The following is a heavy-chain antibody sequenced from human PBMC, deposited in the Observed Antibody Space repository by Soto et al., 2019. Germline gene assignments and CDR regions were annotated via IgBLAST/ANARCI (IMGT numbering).Heavy chain of an antibody. J-gene: IGHJ4*01. CDR2: IYTSGST. V-gene: IGHV4-4*07. CDR3: ARESGYSYGLLDY. Sequence: PSDTLSLTSTVSGGFISSYYWSWIRQPAGKGLEWIGRIYTSGSTNYNPSLKSRVTMSVDTSKNQFSLKLSSVTAADTAVYYCARESGYSYGLLDYWGHVTLVTVSS. CDR1: GGFISSYY. D-gene: IGHD5-18*01.